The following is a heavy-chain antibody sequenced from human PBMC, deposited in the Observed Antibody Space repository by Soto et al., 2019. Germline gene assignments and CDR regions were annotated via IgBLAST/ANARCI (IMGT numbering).Heavy chain of an antibody. V-gene: IGHV3-21*01. D-gene: IGHD3-3*01. CDR1: GFTFSSYS. CDR2: ISSSSSYI. CDR3: ASLYYDFWSGYYYYGMDV. Sequence: GGSRRLSCAASGFTFSSYSMNWVRQAPGKGLEWVSSISSSSSYIYYADSVKGRFTISRDNAKNSLYLQMNSLRAEDTAVYYCASLYYDFWSGYYYYGMDVWGQGTTVTVSS. J-gene: IGHJ6*02.